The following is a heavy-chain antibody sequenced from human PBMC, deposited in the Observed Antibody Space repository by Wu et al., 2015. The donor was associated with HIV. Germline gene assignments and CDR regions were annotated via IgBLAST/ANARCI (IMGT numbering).Heavy chain of an antibody. V-gene: IGHV1-18*01. CDR2: ISAYNGNT. Sequence: QVQLVQSGAEVKKPGASVKVSCKASGYTFTSYGISWVRQAPGQGLEWMGWISAYNGNTNYAQKLQGRVTMTTDTSTSTAYMELRSLRSDDTAVYYCARMFPGYCSGGSCHYSKYYFDYWGQGTLVTVSS. J-gene: IGHJ4*02. D-gene: IGHD2-15*01. CDR1: GYTFTSYG. CDR3: ARMFPGYCSGGSCHYSKYYFDY.